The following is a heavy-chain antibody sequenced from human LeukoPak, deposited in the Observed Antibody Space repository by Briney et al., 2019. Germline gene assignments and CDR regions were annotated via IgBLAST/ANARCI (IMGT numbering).Heavy chain of an antibody. V-gene: IGHV3-21*01. CDR1: GFTFSSYS. CDR3: ARATNDYGDYSFDY. J-gene: IGHJ4*02. D-gene: IGHD4-17*01. CDR2: ISSSSSYI. Sequence: GGSLRLSCAASGFTFSSYSMNWVRQGPGKGLERVSSISSSSSYIYYADSVKGRFTISRDNAKNSLYLQMNSLRAEDTAVYYCARATNDYGDYSFDYWGQGTLVTVSS.